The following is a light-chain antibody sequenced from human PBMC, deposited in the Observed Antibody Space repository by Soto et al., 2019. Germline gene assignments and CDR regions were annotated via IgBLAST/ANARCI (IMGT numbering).Light chain of an antibody. J-gene: IGKJ1*01. CDR3: QQYGSSGT. Sequence: EIVMTQSPATLSVSPGGRATLSCRASQSISDTLAWYQQKPGQAPRLLIYDASYRATGIPARFRGSGSGTDFTLTISRLEPEDFAVYYCQQYGSSGTFGQGTKVDIK. CDR2: DAS. CDR1: QSISDT. V-gene: IGKV3D-15*01.